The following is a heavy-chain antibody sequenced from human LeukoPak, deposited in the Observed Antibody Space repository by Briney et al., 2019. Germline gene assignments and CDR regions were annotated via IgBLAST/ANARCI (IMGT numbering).Heavy chain of an antibody. V-gene: IGHV3-21*01. CDR1: GFTFSSYS. Sequence: GGSLRPSCAASGFTFSSYSMNWVRQAPGKGLEWVSSISSSSSYIYYADSVKGRFTISRDNAKNSLYLQMNSLRAEDTAVYYCXXLWWELLHFDYWGQGTLVTVSS. J-gene: IGHJ4*02. CDR3: XXLWWELLHFDY. CDR2: ISSSSSYI. D-gene: IGHD1-26*01.